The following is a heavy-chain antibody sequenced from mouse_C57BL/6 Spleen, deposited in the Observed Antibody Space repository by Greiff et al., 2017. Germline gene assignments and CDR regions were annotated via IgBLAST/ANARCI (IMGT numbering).Heavy chain of an antibody. V-gene: IGHV5-9-1*02. J-gene: IGHJ2*01. CDR3: TRDRVGSSSFDY. Sequence: EVQGVESGEGLVKPGGSLKLSCAASGFTFSSYAMSWVRQTPEKRLEWVAYISSGGDYIYYADTVKGRFTISRDNARNTLYLQMSSLKSEDTAMYYCTRDRVGSSSFDYWGQGTTLTVSS. CDR2: ISSGGDYI. D-gene: IGHD1-1*01. CDR1: GFTFSSYA.